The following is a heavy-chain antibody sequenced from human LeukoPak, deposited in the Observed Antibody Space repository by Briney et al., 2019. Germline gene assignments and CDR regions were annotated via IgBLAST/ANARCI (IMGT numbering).Heavy chain of an antibody. CDR3: ARGRSTGYPYYFEY. D-gene: IGHD5-12*01. V-gene: IGHV1-8*03. CDR2: MNPNSGST. Sequence: ASVKVSCKASGYTFTSYDINWVRQAPGQGLEGMGWMNPNSGSTGYAQKFQGRVTITRNTSISTAYMELSGLRSEDTAVYYCARGRSTGYPYYFEYWGQGTLVTVSS. J-gene: IGHJ4*02. CDR1: GYTFTSYD.